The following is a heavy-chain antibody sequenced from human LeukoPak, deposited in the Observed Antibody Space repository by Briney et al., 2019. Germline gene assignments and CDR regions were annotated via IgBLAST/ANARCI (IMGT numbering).Heavy chain of an antibody. CDR3: AKVSGGNARDFEY. CDR2: MNWNSGSI. V-gene: IGHV3-9*01. Sequence: GSSVRLSCAASGFSFDDYAMHWVRLAPGQGPEWVSGMNWNSGSIGYADSVKGRFTISRDNAKRSLYLQMNSLRAEDTALYYCAKVSGGNARDFEYWGQGTLVTVSS. CDR1: GFSFDDYA. D-gene: IGHD3-16*01. J-gene: IGHJ4*02.